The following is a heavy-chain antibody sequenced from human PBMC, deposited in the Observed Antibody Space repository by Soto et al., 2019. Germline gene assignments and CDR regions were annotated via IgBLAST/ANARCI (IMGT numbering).Heavy chain of an antibody. V-gene: IGHV3-21*01. CDR2: IGRTGIDR. Sequence: EIQLVESGGGLVKPGGSLRLSCAASGLTFSIYTMNWVRQAPGKGLEFVSSIGRTGIDRYYIDSVKGRFTISRDNAQKSLYLQMNRLRVEDTALYYCVCDDNRRFWGQGTLVPVSS. J-gene: IGHJ4*02. CDR1: GLTFSIYT. D-gene: IGHD1-1*01. CDR3: VCDDNRRF.